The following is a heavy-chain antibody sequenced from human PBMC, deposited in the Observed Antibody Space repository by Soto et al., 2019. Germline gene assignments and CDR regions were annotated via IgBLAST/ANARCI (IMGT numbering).Heavy chain of an antibody. J-gene: IGHJ6*02. CDR2: IYDTGISFDTPST. CDR1: GGCITSSY. V-gene: IGHV4-59*01. Sequence: SETLSLTGTVSGGCITSSYWSWIRQPPGKGLEWIAYIYDTGISFDTPSTSYNPSLKSRVTMSVDTSKRQFSLKLTSVTAADTAVYYCARGEDAFFYYGLDVWGQGITVTVSS. CDR3: ARGEDAFFYYGLDV.